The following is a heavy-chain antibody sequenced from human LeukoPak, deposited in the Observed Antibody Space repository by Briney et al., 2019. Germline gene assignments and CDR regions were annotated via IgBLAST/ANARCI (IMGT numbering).Heavy chain of an antibody. CDR3: ARRTTVVTGDAFDI. Sequence: SETLSLTCTVSGGSISSYYWSWIRQPPGPGLERIGYIYYSGSTNYNPSLKSRVTISVDTSKNQFSLKLSSVTAADTAVYYCARRTTVVTGDAFDIWGQGTMVTVSS. CDR2: IYYSGST. CDR1: GGSISSYY. J-gene: IGHJ3*02. D-gene: IGHD4-23*01. V-gene: IGHV4-59*08.